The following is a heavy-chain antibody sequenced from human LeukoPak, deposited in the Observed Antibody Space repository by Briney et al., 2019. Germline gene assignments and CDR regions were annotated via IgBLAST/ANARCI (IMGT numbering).Heavy chain of an antibody. J-gene: IGHJ6*02. CDR2: IIPIFGIA. CDR1: GGTFSSYA. D-gene: IGHD5-12*01. V-gene: IGHV1-69*04. CDR3: ARERVDIVATMFYGMDV. Sequence: ASVKVSCKASGGTFSSYAISRVRQAPGQGLEWMGRIIPIFGIANYAQKFQGRVTITADKSTSTAYMELSSLRSEDTAVYYCARERVDIVATMFYGMDVWGQGTTVTVSS.